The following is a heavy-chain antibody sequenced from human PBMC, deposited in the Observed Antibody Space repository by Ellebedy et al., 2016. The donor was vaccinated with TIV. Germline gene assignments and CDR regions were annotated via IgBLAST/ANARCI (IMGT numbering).Heavy chain of an antibody. CDR3: ARKGSYDILTGYYIDFDY. J-gene: IGHJ4*02. Sequence: MPGGSLRLSCAVSGGSISSSNWWSWVRQPPGKGLEWIGEIYHSGSTNYNPSLESRVTISVDRSKNQFSLKLSSVTAADTAVYYCARKGSYDILTGYYIDFDYWGQGTLVTVSS. CDR2: IYHSGST. CDR1: GGSISSSNW. D-gene: IGHD3-9*01. V-gene: IGHV4-4*02.